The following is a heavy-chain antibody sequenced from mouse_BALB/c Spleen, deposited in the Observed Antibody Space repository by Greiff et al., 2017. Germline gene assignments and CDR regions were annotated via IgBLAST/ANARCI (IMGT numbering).Heavy chain of an antibody. CDR2: IDPANGNT. Sequence: EVKLVESGAELVKPGASVKLSCTASGFNIKDTYMHWVKQRPEQGLEWIGRIDPANGNTKYDPKFQGKATITADTSSNTAYLQLSSLTSEDTAVYYCAPHYYGSSPFAYWGQGTLVTVSA. V-gene: IGHV14-3*02. J-gene: IGHJ3*01. CDR3: APHYYGSSPFAY. CDR1: GFNIKDTY. D-gene: IGHD1-1*01.